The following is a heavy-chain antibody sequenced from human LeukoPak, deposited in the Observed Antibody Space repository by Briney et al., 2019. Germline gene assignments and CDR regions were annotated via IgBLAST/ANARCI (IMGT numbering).Heavy chain of an antibody. J-gene: IGHJ3*02. D-gene: IGHD3-9*01. Sequence: GGSLRLSCAASGFTFDDYAMHWVRQAPGKGLEWVSYTSKSGSTIYYADSVKGRFTISRDNAKNSLYLQMNSLRAEDTAVYYCASAYYDILTGYGFDIWGQGTMVTVSS. CDR2: TSKSGSTI. V-gene: IGHV3-11*01. CDR3: ASAYYDILTGYGFDI. CDR1: GFTFDDYA.